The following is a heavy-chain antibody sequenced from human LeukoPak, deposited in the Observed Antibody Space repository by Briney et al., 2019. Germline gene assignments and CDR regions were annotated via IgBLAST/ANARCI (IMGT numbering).Heavy chain of an antibody. Sequence: SETLSLTCTVSGGSISSGGYYWTWLRQHPGKGLEGIGYIYYSGSTSYNPSLKSRVTISVDTSKNQFSLKLSSVTAADTAVYYCARYEQQLGVGYWGQGTLVTVSS. D-gene: IGHD6-13*01. CDR1: GGSISSGGYY. CDR3: ARYEQQLGVGY. CDR2: IYYSGST. V-gene: IGHV4-31*03. J-gene: IGHJ4*02.